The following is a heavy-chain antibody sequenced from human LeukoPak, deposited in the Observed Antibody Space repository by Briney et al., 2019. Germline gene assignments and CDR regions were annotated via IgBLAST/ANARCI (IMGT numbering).Heavy chain of an antibody. CDR2: INSDGSST. CDR1: GFTFSSYW. Sequence: GSLRLSCAASGFTFSSYWMHWVRQAPGKGLVWVSRINSDGSSTNYADSVKGRFTISRDNAKNTLYLQMNSLRAEDTAVYYCARGVAVAGSLDYYYYMDVWGKGTTVIVSS. CDR3: ARGVAVAGSLDYYYYMDV. J-gene: IGHJ6*03. V-gene: IGHV3-74*01. D-gene: IGHD6-19*01.